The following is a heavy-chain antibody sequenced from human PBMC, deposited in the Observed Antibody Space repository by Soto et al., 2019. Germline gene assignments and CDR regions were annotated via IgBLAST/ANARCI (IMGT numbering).Heavy chain of an antibody. CDR3: ARDHDSSSWCRGVWFDP. CDR2: TYYRSKWYN. V-gene: IGHV6-1*01. D-gene: IGHD6-13*01. CDR1: GDRVSSNSAA. Sequence: SQTLSLTCAISGDRVSSNSAAWNWIRQSPSRGLEWLGRTYYRSKWYNDYAVSVKSRITINPDTSKNQFSLQLNSVTPEDTAVYYCARDHDSSSWCRGVWFDPWGQGTLVTVSS. J-gene: IGHJ5*02.